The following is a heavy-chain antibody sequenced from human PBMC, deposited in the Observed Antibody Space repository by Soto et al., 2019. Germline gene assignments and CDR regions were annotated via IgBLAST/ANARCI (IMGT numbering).Heavy chain of an antibody. Sequence: GGSLRLSCTVAGFIFSSFSMSWVRQAPGKGLEWVSGISRGGENTYYGDSVKGRFTISRDNSRDTLYLQMNSLQTEDTAVYYCARGSSRFQDPYYYYAMDVWGQGTTVTVSS. CDR2: ISRGGENT. J-gene: IGHJ6*02. V-gene: IGHV3-23*01. CDR3: ARGSSRFQDPYYYYAMDV. D-gene: IGHD6-13*01. CDR1: GFIFSSFS.